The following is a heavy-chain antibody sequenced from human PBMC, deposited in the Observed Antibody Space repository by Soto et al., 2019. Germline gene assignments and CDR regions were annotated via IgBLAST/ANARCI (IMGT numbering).Heavy chain of an antibody. CDR2: ISAYNGNT. J-gene: IGHJ3*02. D-gene: IGHD3-16*01. CDR3: ARVRVITFGGLEDGIDI. V-gene: IGHV1-18*04. CDR1: GYTFTSYC. Sequence: ASVNVSFKASGYTFTSYCISWVRQAPGQGLELMGWISAYNGNTNDAQKLQGGVTMTTDTSTSTAYMELRVLRYDDTAVYYCARVRVITFGGLEDGIDILG.